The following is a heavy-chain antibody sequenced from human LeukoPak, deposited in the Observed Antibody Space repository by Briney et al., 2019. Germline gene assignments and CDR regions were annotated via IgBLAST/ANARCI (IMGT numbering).Heavy chain of an antibody. CDR3: ARHKISHERSDFGGDFDY. V-gene: IGHV5-10-1*01. Sequence: GESLKISCQGPGYSFSKYWINWVRQMPGKGLEWMGRIDPSDSYNNYSPSFQGHVIMSVDKSISTAYIQWSSLKASDTAIYYCARHKISHERSDFGGDFDYWGQGSPVTVSS. CDR2: IDPSDSYN. D-gene: IGHD3/OR15-3a*01. CDR1: GYSFSKYW. J-gene: IGHJ4*02.